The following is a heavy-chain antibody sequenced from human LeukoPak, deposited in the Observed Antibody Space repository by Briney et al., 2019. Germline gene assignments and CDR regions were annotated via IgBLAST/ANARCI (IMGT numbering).Heavy chain of an antibody. CDR1: GYTLTELS. D-gene: IGHD3-3*01. J-gene: IGHJ4*02. CDR3: ATVTYYDFWSGLN. CDR2: FDPEDGET. V-gene: IGHV1-24*01. Sequence: ASVKVSCKVSGYTLTELSMHWVRQAPGKGLEWMGGFDPEDGETIYAQKFQGRVTMTEDTSTDTAYMELSSLRSEDTAVYYCATVTYYDFWSGLNWGQGTLDTVSS.